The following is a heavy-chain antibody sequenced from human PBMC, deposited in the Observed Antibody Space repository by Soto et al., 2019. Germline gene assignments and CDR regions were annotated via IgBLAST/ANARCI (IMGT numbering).Heavy chain of an antibody. J-gene: IGHJ4*02. Sequence: QVQLQQWGAGLLKPSETLSLTCAVYGGSFSGYYWTWIRQPPGTGLEWIGEINHSGSTNYNPSLKSRGTISVDPSKNQFSLKLTSVTAADTAVYYCARDKITGIFDYWGQGTLVTVSS. CDR1: GGSFSGYY. CDR3: ARDKITGIFDY. D-gene: IGHD2-8*02. V-gene: IGHV4-34*01. CDR2: INHSGST.